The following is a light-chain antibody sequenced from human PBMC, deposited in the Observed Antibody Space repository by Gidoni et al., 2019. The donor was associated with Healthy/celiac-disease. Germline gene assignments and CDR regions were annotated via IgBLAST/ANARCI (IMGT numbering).Light chain of an antibody. J-gene: IGLJ2*01. CDR1: TGAVTSGHY. Sequence: QAVVTQEPSLTVSPGGTVTLTCGSSTGAVTSGHYPYWFQPKPGQAPRTLIYDTSNKHSWTPARFSGSLLGGKAALTLSGAQPEDEAEYYCLLSYSGARLVFGGGTKLTVL. CDR2: DTS. CDR3: LLSYSGARLV. V-gene: IGLV7-46*01.